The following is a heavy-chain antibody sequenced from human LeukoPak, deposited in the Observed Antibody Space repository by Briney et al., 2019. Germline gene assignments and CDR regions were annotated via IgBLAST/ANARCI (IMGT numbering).Heavy chain of an antibody. D-gene: IGHD3-22*01. Sequence: PGGSLRLSCAASGFTFSNAWMSWVRQAPGKGLEWVSAISGSGGSTYYADSVKGRFTISRDNSKNTLYLQMNSLRAEDTAVYYCAKDKSLISSGYYSTTTFDYWGQGTLVTVSS. J-gene: IGHJ4*02. CDR3: AKDKSLISSGYYSTTTFDY. V-gene: IGHV3-23*01. CDR1: GFTFSNAW. CDR2: ISGSGGST.